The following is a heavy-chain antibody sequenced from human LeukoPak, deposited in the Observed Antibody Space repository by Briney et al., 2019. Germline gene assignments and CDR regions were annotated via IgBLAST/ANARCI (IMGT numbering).Heavy chain of an antibody. D-gene: IGHD2-2*01. CDR1: GGSIISSSYY. Sequence: SETLSLTCTVSGGSIISSSYYWCWIRQPPGKGLEWFGSIYYSGSTYYNPSLKSRVTISVDTSKNQFSLKLSSVTAADTAVYYCARHGCSSTSCYPFYYYYYYMDVWGKGTTVTVSS. CDR2: IYYSGST. CDR3: ARHGCSSTSCYPFYYYYYYMDV. V-gene: IGHV4-39*01. J-gene: IGHJ6*03.